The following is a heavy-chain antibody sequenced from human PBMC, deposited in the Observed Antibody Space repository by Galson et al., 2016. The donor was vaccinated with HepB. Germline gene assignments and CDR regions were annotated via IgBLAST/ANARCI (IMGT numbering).Heavy chain of an antibody. Sequence: SVKVSCKATGGTFANYSIIWARQAPGQGLEWMGGIIPMFRTPTYAQKFQGRVTITADEGTRTAYMDLSSLRPEDTALYYCARVADYGDAYYYYAMDVWGPGTTVTVSS. CDR2: IIPMFRTP. CDR1: GGTFANYS. V-gene: IGHV1-69*13. D-gene: IGHD4-17*01. CDR3: ARVADYGDAYYYYAMDV. J-gene: IGHJ6*02.